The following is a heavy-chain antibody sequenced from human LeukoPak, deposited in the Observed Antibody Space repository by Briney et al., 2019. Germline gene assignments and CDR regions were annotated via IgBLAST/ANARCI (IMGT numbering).Heavy chain of an antibody. CDR3: AKGIDSTGYYPFDY. Sequence: GGSLRLSCAASGFIFNNYAMSWVRQAPGKGLEWVSAISESGGETYHADSVKGRFTISRDTSKSTLYLQLNSLSAEDTAIYYCAKGIDSTGYYPFDYWGQGTLVTVSS. V-gene: IGHV3-23*01. J-gene: IGHJ4*02. CDR2: ISESGGET. D-gene: IGHD3-22*01. CDR1: GFIFNNYA.